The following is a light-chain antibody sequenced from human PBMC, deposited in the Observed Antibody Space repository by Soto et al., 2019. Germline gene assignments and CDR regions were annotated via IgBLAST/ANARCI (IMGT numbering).Light chain of an antibody. CDR1: SSDVGGHNS. Sequence: QSALTQPASVSGSPGQSITISCTGSSSDVGGHNSVAWYQHNPGKAPKLMIYDVVSRPSGVSSRFSGSRSGNTASPSISGLQAEDEADYYCSSYTSSSTLVFGTGTKVTVL. CDR2: DVV. V-gene: IGLV2-14*01. CDR3: SSYTSSSTLV. J-gene: IGLJ1*01.